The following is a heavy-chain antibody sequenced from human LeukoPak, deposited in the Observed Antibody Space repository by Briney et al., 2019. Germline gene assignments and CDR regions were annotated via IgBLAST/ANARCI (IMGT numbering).Heavy chain of an antibody. V-gene: IGHV3-30*18. D-gene: IGHD3-22*01. J-gene: IGHJ4*02. Sequence: PGGSLRLSCAASGFTFSSYGMHWVRQAPGKGLEWVAVISYDGSNKYYADSVKGRFTISRDNSKNTLYLQMNSLRAEDTAVYYCAKEGYYDSSGYYSLEGYFDYWGQGTLVTVSS. CDR1: GFTFSSYG. CDR3: AKEGYYDSSGYYSLEGYFDY. CDR2: ISYDGSNK.